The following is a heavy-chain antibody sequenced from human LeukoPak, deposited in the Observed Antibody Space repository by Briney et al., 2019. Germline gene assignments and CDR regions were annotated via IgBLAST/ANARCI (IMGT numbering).Heavy chain of an antibody. V-gene: IGHV3-30-3*01. CDR2: ISYDGSNK. Sequence: GGSLRLSCAASGFTFSSYAMHWARHAPGKGLEWVAVISYDGSNKSYADSVKGRLTISRDNSKNALYLQMNSLRAEDTAVYYCARASFDGSGFYFYPPDYWGQGTLVTVSS. D-gene: IGHD3-22*01. CDR1: GFTFSSYA. J-gene: IGHJ4*02. CDR3: ARASFDGSGFYFYPPDY.